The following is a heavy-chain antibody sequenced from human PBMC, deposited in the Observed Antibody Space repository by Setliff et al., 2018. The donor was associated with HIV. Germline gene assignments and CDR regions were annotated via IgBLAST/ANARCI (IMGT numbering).Heavy chain of an antibody. CDR2: ISHSGSI. D-gene: IGHD5-12*01. Sequence: SETLSLTCAVSNYSISSDYYWGWIRQPPGKGLEWIGSISHSGSIYYNPSPSLKSRVTISLDTSKTQLSLRLNSVTAADTAFYYCARRGAYGYDYFDYWGPGILVTVS. CDR1: NYSISSDYY. CDR3: ARRGAYGYDYFDY. J-gene: IGHJ4*02. V-gene: IGHV4-38-2*01.